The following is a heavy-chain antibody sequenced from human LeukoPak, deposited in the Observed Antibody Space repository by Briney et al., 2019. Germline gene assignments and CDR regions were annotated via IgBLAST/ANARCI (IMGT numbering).Heavy chain of an antibody. Sequence: SETLSLTCTVSSGSISSGSYYWSWIRQPAGKGLEWIGRVYTSGSTNYNPSLKSRVTISVDTSKNQFSLKLSSVTAADTAVYYCARGASSSSAIGYYYYYMDVWGKGTTVTVSS. J-gene: IGHJ6*03. CDR3: ARGASSSSAIGYYYYYMDV. D-gene: IGHD6-6*01. V-gene: IGHV4-61*02. CDR1: SGSISSGSYY. CDR2: VYTSGST.